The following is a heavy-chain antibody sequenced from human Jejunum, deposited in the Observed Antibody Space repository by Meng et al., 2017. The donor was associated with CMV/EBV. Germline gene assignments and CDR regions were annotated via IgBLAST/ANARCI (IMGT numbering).Heavy chain of an antibody. V-gene: IGHV4-59*11. CDR1: GDSLRSHS. CDR2: VYYSGSA. J-gene: IGHJ4*02. Sequence: VSGDSLRSHSWSWIRQSPGKGLEWMGYVYYSGSATYSDSLRSRITIAVDMSKNQVSLNLRSVTAADTAMYFCARGIGHASNNSHDFWGQGTLVTVSS. CDR3: ARGIGHASNNSHDF. D-gene: IGHD1-1*01.